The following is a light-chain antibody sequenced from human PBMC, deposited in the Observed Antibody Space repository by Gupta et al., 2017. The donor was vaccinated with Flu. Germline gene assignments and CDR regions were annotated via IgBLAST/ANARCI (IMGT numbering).Light chain of an antibody. CDR3: QQDNSLWI. CDR1: QSISSW. V-gene: IGKV1-5*03. Sequence: DIQMTQSPSTLSASVGDRVTITCRASQSISSWLAWYQQKPGKAPKLLIYKASRVESGVPSRFSGSGYGKEFTLTSSRRQPDDFANYYCQQDNSLWIFGQGTKLEIK. CDR2: KAS. J-gene: IGKJ2*04.